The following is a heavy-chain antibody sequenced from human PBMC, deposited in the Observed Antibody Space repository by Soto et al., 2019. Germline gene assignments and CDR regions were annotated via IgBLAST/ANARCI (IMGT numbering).Heavy chain of an antibody. CDR3: ARDQEYQLLFY. CDR1: GRSIIGYS. Sequence: LSLPGTVPGRSIIGYSRIWIRQPPGKGLEWIGYIYYSGSTNYNPSLKSRVTISVDTSKNQFSLKLSSVTAADPAVYYCARDQEYQLLFYWGQGTLVTVSS. CDR2: IYYSGST. J-gene: IGHJ4*02. D-gene: IGHD2-2*01. V-gene: IGHV4-59*01.